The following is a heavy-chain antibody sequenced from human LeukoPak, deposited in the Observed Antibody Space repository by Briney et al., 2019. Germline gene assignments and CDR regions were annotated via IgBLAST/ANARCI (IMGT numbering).Heavy chain of an antibody. Sequence: ASVKVSCKASGGTFSSYAISWVRQAPGQGLEWMGRIIPILGIANYAQKFQGRATITADKSTSTAYMELSSLRSEDTAVYYCARDAGTAMVPNWFDPWGQGTLVTVSS. CDR2: IIPILGIA. CDR1: GGTFSSYA. CDR3: ARDAGTAMVPNWFDP. D-gene: IGHD5-18*01. J-gene: IGHJ5*02. V-gene: IGHV1-69*04.